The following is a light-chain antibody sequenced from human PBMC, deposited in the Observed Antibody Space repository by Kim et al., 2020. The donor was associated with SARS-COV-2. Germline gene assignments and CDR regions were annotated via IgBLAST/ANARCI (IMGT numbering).Light chain of an antibody. Sequence: EIVLTQSPGTLSLSPGERATLSCRASQSVGSSLLAWYQQKPGQAPRLLIYEAFKRVAGIPDRFSGSGSGTDFTLTISRPEPEDFAMYYCQQYGSSPYSFGQGTKLGI. CDR2: EAF. CDR1: QSVGSSL. CDR3: QQYGSSPYS. V-gene: IGKV3-20*01. J-gene: IGKJ2*03.